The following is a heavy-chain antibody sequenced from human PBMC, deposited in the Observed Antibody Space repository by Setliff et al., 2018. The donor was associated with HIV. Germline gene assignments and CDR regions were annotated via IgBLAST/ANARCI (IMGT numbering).Heavy chain of an antibody. CDR3: AKDPVRAHGGSGWYYFDS. CDR2: IYNDGSKK. CDR1: GFTFSYYG. D-gene: IGHD6-13*01. J-gene: IGHJ4*02. Sequence: GGSLRLSCAASGFTFSYYGMYWVRQAPGKGLEWVALIYNDGSKKYYADSVKGRFTISRDNSKNTLYLQMNNLRVEDTAIYYCAKDPVRAHGGSGWYYFDSWGQGTLVTVSS. V-gene: IGHV3-33*06.